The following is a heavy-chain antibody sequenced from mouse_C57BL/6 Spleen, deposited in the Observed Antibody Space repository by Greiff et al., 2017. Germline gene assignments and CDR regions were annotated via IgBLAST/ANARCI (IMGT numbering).Heavy chain of an antibody. CDR2: INPGSGGT. V-gene: IGHV1-54*01. CDR3: ARSISYGDSMDY. D-gene: IGHD1-1*02. Sequence: QVQLKESGAELVRPGTSVKVSCKASGYAFTNSLIEWVKQRPGPGLEWIGVINPGSGGTNYNEKFKGKATLTADKSSSTAYMQRSSLTSEDSAVYFCARSISYGDSMDYWGQGTSVTVSS. J-gene: IGHJ4*01. CDR1: GYAFTNSL.